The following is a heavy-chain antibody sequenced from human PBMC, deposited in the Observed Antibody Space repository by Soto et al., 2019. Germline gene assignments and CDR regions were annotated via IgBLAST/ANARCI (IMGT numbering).Heavy chain of an antibody. Sequence: PSETLSLTCTVSGGSISSYYWSWIRQPPGKGLEWIGYIYYSGSTYYNPSLKSRVTISVDTSKNQFSLKLSSVTAADTAVYYCARTSSWAPDFDYWGQGTLVTVSS. CDR1: GGSISSYY. D-gene: IGHD6-13*01. J-gene: IGHJ4*02. V-gene: IGHV4-59*12. CDR3: ARTSSWAPDFDY. CDR2: IYYSGST.